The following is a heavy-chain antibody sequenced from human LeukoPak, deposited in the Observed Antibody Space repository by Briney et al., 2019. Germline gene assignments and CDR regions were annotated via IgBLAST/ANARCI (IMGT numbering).Heavy chain of an antibody. Sequence: GGSLRLSCAASGFTFDDYAMHWVRQAPGKGLEWVSGISWNSGSIGYADSVKGRFTISRDNAKNSLYVQMNSLRAEDTALYYCAKVDKVGYSSGPLDYWGQGTLVTVSS. V-gene: IGHV3-9*01. CDR2: ISWNSGSI. CDR3: AKVDKVGYSSGPLDY. D-gene: IGHD6-19*01. CDR1: GFTFDDYA. J-gene: IGHJ4*02.